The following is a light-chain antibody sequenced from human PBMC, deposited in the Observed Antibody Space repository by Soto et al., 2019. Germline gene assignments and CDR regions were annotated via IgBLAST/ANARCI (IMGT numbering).Light chain of an antibody. V-gene: IGLV1-36*01. CDR1: SSNVGNNA. J-gene: IGLJ2*01. CDR2: YDD. CDR3: AVWDDRLNGPV. Sequence: QSVLTQPPSVSEAPRQRVTISCSGSSSNVGNNAVNWYQQLPGKAPKLLIYYDDLLPSGVSDRFSGSKSGTSASLAISGLLSEDEADYYCAVWDDRLNGPVFGGGTKLTVL.